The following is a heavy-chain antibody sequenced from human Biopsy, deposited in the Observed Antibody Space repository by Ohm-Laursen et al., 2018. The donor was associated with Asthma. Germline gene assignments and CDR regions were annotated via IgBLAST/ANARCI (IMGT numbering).Heavy chain of an antibody. CDR3: AKGMDTFDI. V-gene: IGHV3-23*01. J-gene: IGHJ3*02. CDR2: ISASGNIT. Sequence: SLRLSCTASGFRFNSYAVSWVRQAPGKGPERVSTISASGNITYYGDSVKGRFTISRDNSKNTLFLHMNSLRADDTAVYYCAKGMDTFDIWGQGTLVTVSS. D-gene: IGHD5-18*01. CDR1: GFRFNSYA.